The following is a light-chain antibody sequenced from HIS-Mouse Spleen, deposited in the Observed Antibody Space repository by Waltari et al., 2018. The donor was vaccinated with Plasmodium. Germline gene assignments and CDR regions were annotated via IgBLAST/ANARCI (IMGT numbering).Light chain of an antibody. V-gene: IGKV1-39*01. CDR1: QSISSY. CDR3: QQYYSFPQT. Sequence: DIQITQSPSSLSASVGDRVTITCRASQSISSYLNWYQQKPGKAPKLLIYAASSLQSGVPSRFSGSGSGTDFTLTISSLQPEDFATYYCQQYYSFPQTFGQGTKVEIK. CDR2: AAS. J-gene: IGKJ1*01.